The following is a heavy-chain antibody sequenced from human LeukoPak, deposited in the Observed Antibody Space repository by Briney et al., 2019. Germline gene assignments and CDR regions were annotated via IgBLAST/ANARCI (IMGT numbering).Heavy chain of an antibody. CDR2: ISYDGNTI. J-gene: IGHJ4*02. D-gene: IGHD4-11*01. V-gene: IGHV3-30-3*01. CDR3: ARSGGLQKFDY. Sequence: SLRLSCAASEFTFSNYALHWVRQAPGKGLQWVAVISYDGNTIHYADSVKGRFIISRDTPKNTLYLQMNSLRAEDTAVYYCARSGGLQKFDYWGQGTLVTVSS. CDR1: EFTFSNYA.